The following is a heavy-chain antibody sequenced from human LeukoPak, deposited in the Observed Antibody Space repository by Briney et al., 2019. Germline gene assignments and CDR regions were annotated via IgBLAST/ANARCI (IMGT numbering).Heavy chain of an antibody. CDR3: ARGRGGPIDFWSGVGSRNWFDP. CDR2: IYTSGST. D-gene: IGHD3-3*01. Sequence: SETLSLTCTVSGGSISSYYWSWIRQPAGKGLEWIGRIYTSGSTNYKPSLKSRVTISVDTSKNQFSLKLSSVTAADTAVYYCARGRGGPIDFWSGVGSRNWFDPWGQGTLVTVSS. V-gene: IGHV4-4*07. CDR1: GGSISSYY. J-gene: IGHJ5*02.